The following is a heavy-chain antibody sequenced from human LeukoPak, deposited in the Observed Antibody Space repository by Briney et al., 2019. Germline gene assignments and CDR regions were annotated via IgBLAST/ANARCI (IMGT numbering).Heavy chain of an antibody. V-gene: IGHV4-59*08. CDR1: GGSISSYY. CDR3: AQAGTYYYFDS. J-gene: IGHJ4*02. CDR2: IYYSGST. Sequence: SEILSLTCTVSGGSISSYYWSWIRQPPGKGLEWIGYIYYSGSTNYNPSLKSRVTISVNTSKNQFSLKLSSVTAADTAVYYCAQAGTYYYFDSWGQGTLVTVSS. D-gene: IGHD1-26*01.